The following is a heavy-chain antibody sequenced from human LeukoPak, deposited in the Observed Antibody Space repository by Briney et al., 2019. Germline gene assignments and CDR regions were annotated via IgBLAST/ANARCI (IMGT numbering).Heavy chain of an antibody. V-gene: IGHV3-11*01. CDR3: VRASYYYDTSGSPRGWFDP. CDR2: ISSSGGTI. CDR1: GFTFSDYY. Sequence: GGSLRLSCAASGFTFSDYYMSWIRQAPGKGLEWISYISSSGGTIYYADSVKGRFTISRDNAKHSVYLQMNSLRAEDTAVYYCVRASYYYDTSGSPRGWFDPWGQGTLVTVSS. D-gene: IGHD3-22*01. J-gene: IGHJ5*02.